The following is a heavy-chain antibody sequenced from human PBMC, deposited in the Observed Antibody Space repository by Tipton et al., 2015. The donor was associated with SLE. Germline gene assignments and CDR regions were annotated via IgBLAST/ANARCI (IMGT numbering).Heavy chain of an antibody. CDR2: INYSGTT. Sequence: TLSLTCTVSGGSISSSSYYWGWIRQPPGKGLEWIGSINYSGTTSYNPSLKSRVTISVDTSKNQFSLKLSSVTAADTAVYYCTRHDYFASGRVYWGQGTLVTVSS. CDR1: GGSISSSSYY. V-gene: IGHV4-39*07. D-gene: IGHD3-10*01. CDR3: TRHDYFASGRVY. J-gene: IGHJ4*02.